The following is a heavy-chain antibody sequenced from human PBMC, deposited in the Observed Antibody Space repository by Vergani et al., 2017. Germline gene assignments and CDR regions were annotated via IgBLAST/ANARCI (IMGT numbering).Heavy chain of an antibody. CDR2: ISSGGG. CDR1: GFTFDTYT. D-gene: IGHD2-2*01. Sequence: EVQLLESGGGLVQPGGSRRLSCAGAGFTFDTYTMAYVRQAPGKGLEWVATISSGGGAVKGRFTISRDNSKNTLFLQMNSLKDEDTAVYYCARDIRRYCSSTSCWVPMDVWGKGTTVTVSS. J-gene: IGHJ6*04. V-gene: IGHV3-23*01. CDR3: ARDIRRYCSSTSCWVPMDV.